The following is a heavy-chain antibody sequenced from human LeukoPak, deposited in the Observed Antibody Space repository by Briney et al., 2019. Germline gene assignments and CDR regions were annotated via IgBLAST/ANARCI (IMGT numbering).Heavy chain of an antibody. V-gene: IGHV3-23*01. D-gene: IGHD3-22*01. CDR2: ISGSGATT. CDR1: GFSFRTYA. CDR3: VRESTSSGYYYAPDY. J-gene: IGHJ4*02. Sequence: AGGSLRLSCAASGFSFRTYAMTWVRHAPRKGLECVSSISGSGATTYNAHPLKGRFTISRDNSKNTLYLQMNSLRAEDTAVYYCVRESTSSGYYYAPDYWGQGTLVTVS.